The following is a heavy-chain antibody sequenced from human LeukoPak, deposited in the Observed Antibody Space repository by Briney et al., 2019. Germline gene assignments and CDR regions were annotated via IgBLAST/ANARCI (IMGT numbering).Heavy chain of an antibody. CDR3: ARVKYSYGYAFDY. CDR2: ISSSGRET. CDR1: GFSFNDYY. J-gene: IGHJ4*02. Sequence: KPGGSLRLSCAASGFSFNDYYMSWIRQSPGKGLEWVSYISSSGRETYYEDSVKGRFTISRDNAKKSLFLQMNSLRAEDTAVYYCARVKYSYGYAFDYWGQGTLVTVSS. D-gene: IGHD5-18*01. V-gene: IGHV3-11*01.